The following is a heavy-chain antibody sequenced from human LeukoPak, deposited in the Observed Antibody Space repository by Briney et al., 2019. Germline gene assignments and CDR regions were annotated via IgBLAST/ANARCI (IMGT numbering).Heavy chain of an antibody. Sequence: ASVKVSCKASGYTFTSYGISWVRQAPGQGLEWMGWISAYNGNTNYAQKLQGRVTMTTDTSTSTAYMELRSLRSDDTAVYYCARDLSVDIVATTYYFDYWGQGTLVTVSS. CDR2: ISAYNGNT. D-gene: IGHD5-12*01. CDR3: ARDLSVDIVATTYYFDY. J-gene: IGHJ4*02. V-gene: IGHV1-18*01. CDR1: GYTFTSYG.